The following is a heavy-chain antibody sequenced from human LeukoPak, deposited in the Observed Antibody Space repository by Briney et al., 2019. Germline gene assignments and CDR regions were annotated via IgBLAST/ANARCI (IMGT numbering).Heavy chain of an antibody. D-gene: IGHD3-16*02. V-gene: IGHV5-51*01. CDR1: GYSFTSYW. CDR2: IYPGDSDT. J-gene: IGHJ4*02. CDR3: ARRGYDYVWGSYQFDY. Sequence: GESLKISCKGSGYSFTSYWIGWVRQMPGKGLEWMGIIYPGDSDTRYSPSFQGQVTTSADKSISTAYLQWSSLKASDTAMYYCARRGYDYVWGSYQFDYWGQGTLVTVSS.